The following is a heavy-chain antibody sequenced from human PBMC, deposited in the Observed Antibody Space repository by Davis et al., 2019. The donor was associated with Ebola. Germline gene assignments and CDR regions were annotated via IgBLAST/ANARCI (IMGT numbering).Heavy chain of an antibody. CDR1: GGSISSSSYY. V-gene: IGHV4-39*01. D-gene: IGHD3-22*01. Sequence: SETLSLTCTVSGGSISSSSYYWGWIRQPPGKGLEWIGSIYYSGSTYYNPSLKSRVTISVDTSKNQFSLKLSSVTAADTAVYYCAQELHDSSGYPGPFFDYWGQGTLVTVSS. J-gene: IGHJ4*02. CDR3: AQELHDSSGYPGPFFDY. CDR2: IYYSGST.